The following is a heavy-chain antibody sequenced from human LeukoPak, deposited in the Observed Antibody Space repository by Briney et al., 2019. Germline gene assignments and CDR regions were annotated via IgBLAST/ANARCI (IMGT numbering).Heavy chain of an antibody. Sequence: PGGSLRLSCAASGFTFDDYAMHWVRQAPGKGLEWVSGISWNSGSIGYADSVKGRFTISRDNAKNSLYLQMNSLRTEDTALYYCAKDRSGSGWYHGMDVWGQGTTVTVSS. CDR2: ISWNSGSI. J-gene: IGHJ6*02. D-gene: IGHD6-19*01. CDR1: GFTFDDYA. V-gene: IGHV3-9*01. CDR3: AKDRSGSGWYHGMDV.